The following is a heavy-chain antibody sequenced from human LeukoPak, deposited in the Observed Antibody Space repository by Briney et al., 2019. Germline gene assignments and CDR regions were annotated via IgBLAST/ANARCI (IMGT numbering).Heavy chain of an antibody. D-gene: IGHD2/OR15-2a*01. CDR2: IYYSGST. J-gene: IGHJ4*02. V-gene: IGHV4-59*12. CDR3: ARLSPRRYFDY. Sequence: PSETLSLTCTVSGGSISSYYWSWIRQPPGKGLEWIGYIYYSGSTNYNPSLKSRVTMSVDTSKNQFSLKLSSVTAADTAVYYCARLSPRRYFDYWGQGTLVTVSS. CDR1: GGSISSYY.